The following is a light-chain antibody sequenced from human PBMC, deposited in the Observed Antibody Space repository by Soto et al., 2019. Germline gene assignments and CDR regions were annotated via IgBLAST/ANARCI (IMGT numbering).Light chain of an antibody. CDR2: WAS. V-gene: IGKV4-1*01. J-gene: IGKJ5*01. CDR1: QSGLYTSDNKKY. Sequence: DLVMTHSPDSLTVSLGERTTINCKSSQSGLYTSDNKKYLAWYQHKPGQPPKLLIKWASTRESGVPDRFSGSGSETDFTLTISSLQAEDVAVYYCQQYYSSTITFGQGTRLEIK. CDR3: QQYYSSTIT.